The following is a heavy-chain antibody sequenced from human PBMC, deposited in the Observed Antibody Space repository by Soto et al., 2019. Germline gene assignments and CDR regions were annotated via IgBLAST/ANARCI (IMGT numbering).Heavy chain of an antibody. J-gene: IGHJ6*03. CDR1: GGSFSGYY. Sequence: QVQLQQWGAGLLTPSETLSLTCAVYGGSFSGYYWSWIRQPPGKGLEWIGEINHSGSTNYNPSLKRRVTISVDTSKNQFSLRVSCVAAAATAVYYCARWGYCSSTSCPPRYYYYMDVWGKGTTVTVS. D-gene: IGHD2-2*01. CDR3: ARWGYCSSTSCPPRYYYYMDV. CDR2: INHSGST. V-gene: IGHV4-34*01.